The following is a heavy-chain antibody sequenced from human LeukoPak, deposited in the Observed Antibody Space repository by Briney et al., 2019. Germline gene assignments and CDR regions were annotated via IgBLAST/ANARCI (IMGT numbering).Heavy chain of an antibody. J-gene: IGHJ4*02. D-gene: IGHD6-13*01. CDR3: ARDPGIPAAGTVGYFDY. CDR2: IQDDGSTQ. V-gene: IGHV3-30*02. Sequence: GGSLRLSCVASGFTFRSYRMHWVRQAPGKGLEWVSFIQDDGSTQYYADSVKGRFTFSRDNSKNTLYLQMNSLRPDDTAVYYCARDPGIPAAGTVGYFDYWGQGTLVTVSS. CDR1: GFTFRSYR.